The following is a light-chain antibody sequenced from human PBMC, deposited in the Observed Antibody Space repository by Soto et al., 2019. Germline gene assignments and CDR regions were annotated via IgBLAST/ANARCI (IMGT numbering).Light chain of an antibody. CDR2: DVS. CDR1: HSVSEL. J-gene: IGKJ5*01. Sequence: EIVLTQSPATLSLSPGERATLSCRASHSVSELLAWYQQRPGQAPRLLIFDVSTRAAGIPARFSGSGSGTDFTLTISSLEPDDFAVYYCQQRNNWPPITFGQGTRLDVK. V-gene: IGKV3-11*01. CDR3: QQRNNWPPIT.